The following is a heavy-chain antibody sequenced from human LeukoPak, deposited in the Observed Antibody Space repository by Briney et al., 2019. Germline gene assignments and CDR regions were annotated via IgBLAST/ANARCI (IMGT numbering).Heavy chain of an antibody. D-gene: IGHD3-16*01. J-gene: IGHJ6*02. CDR2: MNQDGSAK. CDR1: GFTFSDSW. V-gene: IGHV3-7*01. CDR3: ATYTHWVAGDV. Sequence: GGSLRLSCAASGFTFSDSWMSWVRQAPGKGLEWVANMNQDGSAKDYVDSVKGRCTISRDNARNSLYLQMSSLRAEDTAVYYCATYTHWVAGDVWGQGNTVTVSS.